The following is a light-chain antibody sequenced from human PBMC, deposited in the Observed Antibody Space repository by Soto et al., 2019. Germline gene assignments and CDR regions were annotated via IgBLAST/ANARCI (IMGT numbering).Light chain of an antibody. CDR2: GAS. Sequence: EIVLTQSPGTLSLSPGERATLSCRASQSVSSNYLVWYQQKPGQAPRLLIYGASSRATGIPDRFSGSGSGTDFTLTISRLEPEDFALDYCQQFGSSPPWTFGQGTKVEIK. CDR1: QSVSSNY. J-gene: IGKJ1*01. CDR3: QQFGSSPPWT. V-gene: IGKV3-20*01.